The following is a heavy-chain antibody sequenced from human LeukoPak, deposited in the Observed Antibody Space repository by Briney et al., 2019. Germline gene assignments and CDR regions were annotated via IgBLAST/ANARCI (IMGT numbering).Heavy chain of an antibody. CDR3: ARDRAANQDWVEFDP. V-gene: IGHV3-66*03. CDR1: AFGVSDSY. Sequence: LTGGSLTLSCALSAFGVSDSYMSWVRQAPGKGLEWVGLIRDSGEAFYADFARGRFAISRDESENTLYLQMNSLRVEDTAVYFCARDRAANQDWVEFDPWGQGTPVIVSS. CDR2: IRDSGEA. J-gene: IGHJ5*02. D-gene: IGHD3/OR15-3a*01.